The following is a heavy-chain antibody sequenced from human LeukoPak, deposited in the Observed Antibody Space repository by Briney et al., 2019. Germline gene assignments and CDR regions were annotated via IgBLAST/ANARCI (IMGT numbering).Heavy chain of an antibody. J-gene: IGHJ4*02. Sequence: GASVKVSCRFSVSTYTKLSMQLMIQAPGKGLEWMGGFDPEDGETIYAQKFQGRVTMTEDTSTDTAYMERRSLRSEDTAVYYSASDSGNGRILPLDYWGQGTLVTVSS. V-gene: IGHV1-24*01. CDR3: ASDSGNGRILPLDY. CDR1: VSTYTKLS. D-gene: IGHD2-15*01. CDR2: FDPEDGET.